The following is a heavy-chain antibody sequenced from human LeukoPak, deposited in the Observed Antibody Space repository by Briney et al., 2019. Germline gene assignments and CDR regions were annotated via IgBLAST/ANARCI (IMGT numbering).Heavy chain of an antibody. CDR2: INPNSGGT. CDR3: ARDLALLWFGESTSAAFDI. J-gene: IGHJ3*02. CDR1: GYTFTGYY. V-gene: IGHV1-2*02. D-gene: IGHD3-10*01. Sequence: ASVKVSCKASGYTFTGYYMHWVRQAPGQGLEWMGWINPNSGGTNYAQKFQGRVTMTRDTSISTAYMELSRLRSDDTAVYYCARDLALLWFGESTSAAFDIWGQGTMVTVSS.